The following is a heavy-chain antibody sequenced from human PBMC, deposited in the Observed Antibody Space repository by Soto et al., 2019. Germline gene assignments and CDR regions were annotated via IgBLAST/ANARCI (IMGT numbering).Heavy chain of an antibody. Sequence: EVQLVESGGGLVQPGGSLRLSCEASGFTFSGYWMTWGRQAPGKGLEWVANIKEDGSETYYVDSVKGRFTISRDNAKNSLYLQMNSLRADDTAVYFCARGVGRLDYWGQGTLVTVSS. CDR1: GFTFSGYW. J-gene: IGHJ4*01. D-gene: IGHD1-26*01. CDR2: IKEDGSET. V-gene: IGHV3-7*01. CDR3: ARGVGRLDY.